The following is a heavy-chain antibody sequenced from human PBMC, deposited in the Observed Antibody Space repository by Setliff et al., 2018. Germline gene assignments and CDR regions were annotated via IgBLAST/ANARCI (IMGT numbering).Heavy chain of an antibody. D-gene: IGHD1-1*01. V-gene: IGHV4-39*01. CDR2: VYHRGST. Sequence: SETLSLTCTVSTVSLDRSGYYWGWIRQPPGKGLEWIASVYHRGSTYYNPSLKSRVTISVDMSRNQFSLQLKSVTAADTAVYYCAKDRYSFGSQMYWNSFSLWGPGTMVTV. J-gene: IGHJ3*01. CDR1: TVSLDRSGYY. CDR3: AKDRYSFGSQMYWNSFSL.